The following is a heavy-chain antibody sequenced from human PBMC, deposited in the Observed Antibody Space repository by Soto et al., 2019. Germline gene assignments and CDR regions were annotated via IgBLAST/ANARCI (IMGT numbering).Heavy chain of an antibody. CDR1: GFSFNDYA. CDR2: INDDGDST. J-gene: IGHJ3*02. V-gene: IGHV3-23*01. CDR3: AKVVVMRAVNDALDI. Sequence: EVQLLESGVGVVQPGGSLRLSCAASGFSFNDYAMTWVRQAPGKGLEWVSAINDDGDSTYYADSVKGRFTISRDNSKNTVFLEMNSLRAEDTAAYHCAKVVVMRAVNDALDIWGQGTMVTVSS. D-gene: IGHD3-22*01.